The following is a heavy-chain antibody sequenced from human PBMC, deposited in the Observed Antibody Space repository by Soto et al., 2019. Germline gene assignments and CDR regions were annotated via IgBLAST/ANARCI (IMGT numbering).Heavy chain of an antibody. V-gene: IGHV4-39*01. CDR3: ARHLGEGYFDY. CDR1: GHSMSSSTYF. Sequence: QLQLQESGPGLVKPSETLSLTCTVSGHSMSSSTYFWGRVRQPPGKGLEWIGSIYYSGSTYYNPSLKSRVTISIDTSKNHFSLKLSSVTAADTAVYYCARHLGEGYFDYWGQGTLVTVSS. CDR2: IYYSGST. J-gene: IGHJ4*02.